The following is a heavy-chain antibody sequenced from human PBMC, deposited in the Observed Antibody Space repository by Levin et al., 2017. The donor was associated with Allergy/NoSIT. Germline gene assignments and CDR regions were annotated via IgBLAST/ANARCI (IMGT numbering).Heavy chain of an antibody. CDR1: GFTFSSYA. CDR3: ARDQARSPPLLWIGELTKYAKGYNWFDP. D-gene: IGHD3-10*01. CDR2: ISSDGSNK. V-gene: IGHV3-30-3*01. J-gene: IGHJ5*02. Sequence: GGSLRLSCAASGFTFSSYAMHWVRQAPGKGLEWVAVISSDGSNKYYADSVKGRFTISRDNSKNTLYLQMNSLRAEDTAVHYCARDQARSPPLLWIGELTKYAKGYNWFDPWGQGTLVTVSS.